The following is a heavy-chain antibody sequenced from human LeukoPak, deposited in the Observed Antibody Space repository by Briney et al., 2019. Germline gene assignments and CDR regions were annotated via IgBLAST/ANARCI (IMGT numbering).Heavy chain of an antibody. J-gene: IGHJ4*02. CDR3: ARFVPYFDY. D-gene: IGHD3-10*01. Sequence: GGSLRLSCTASGFTFGDYAVSWVRQAPGKGLEWVGFIRSKAYGGTTEYAASVKGRFTISRDDSKSIAYLQLNSLRTEDTAVYYCARFVPYFDYWGQGTLVTVSS. CDR1: GFTFGDYA. V-gene: IGHV3-49*04. CDR2: IRSKAYGGTT.